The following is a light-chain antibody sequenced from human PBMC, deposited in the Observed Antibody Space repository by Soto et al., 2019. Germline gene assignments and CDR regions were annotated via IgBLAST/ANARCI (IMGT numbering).Light chain of an antibody. Sequence: QSALTQPASVSGSPGQSITISCTGTSGDVGGYDYVSWYQQSPGKAPKLIIYEVSKRPSGVTNRFSGSKSDNTASLTISGLQAEEEADNYCTSYPSRGTQVFGTGTK. J-gene: IGLJ1*01. CDR2: EVS. CDR1: SGDVGGYDY. CDR3: TSYPSRGTQV. V-gene: IGLV2-14*01.